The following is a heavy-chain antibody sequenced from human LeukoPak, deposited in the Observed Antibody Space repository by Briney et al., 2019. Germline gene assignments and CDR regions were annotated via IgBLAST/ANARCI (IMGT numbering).Heavy chain of an antibody. CDR2: ISGYNGNA. V-gene: IGHV1-18*01. Sequence: GASVKVSCKTSGYTFNNYGISWVRQAPGQGLEWMGWISGYNGNAKYAQKVQGGVTMTTDISTSTAYMELRSLRSDDTAVYYCARDGHRRYYYDSSGYYRGDYWGQGTLVTVSS. CDR3: ARDGHRRYYYDSSGYYRGDY. D-gene: IGHD3-22*01. J-gene: IGHJ4*02. CDR1: GYTFNNYG.